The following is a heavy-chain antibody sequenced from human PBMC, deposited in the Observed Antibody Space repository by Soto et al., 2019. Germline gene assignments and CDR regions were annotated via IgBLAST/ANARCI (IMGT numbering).Heavy chain of an antibody. CDR1: GYTFTSYG. D-gene: IGHD2-2*01. Sequence: ASVKVSCKASGYTFTSYGISWVRQAPGQGLEWMGWISAYNGNTNYAQKLQGRVTMTTDTSTSTAYMELRSLRSDDTAVYYCARDFYYCISTSCYASSLYWGQGTLVTVSS. CDR3: ARDFYYCISTSCYASSLY. CDR2: ISAYNGNT. J-gene: IGHJ4*02. V-gene: IGHV1-18*01.